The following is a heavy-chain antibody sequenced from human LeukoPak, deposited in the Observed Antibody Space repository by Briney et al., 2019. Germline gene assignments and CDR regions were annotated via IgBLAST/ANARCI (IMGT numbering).Heavy chain of an antibody. Sequence: PGGSLRLSCAASGFTFSSYSMNWVRQAPGKGLEWVSSISSSSSYIYYADSVKGRSTISRDNAKNSLYLQMNSLRAEDTAVYYCAIRITIFGVVIPDAFDIWGQGTMVTVSS. V-gene: IGHV3-21*01. CDR1: GFTFSSYS. J-gene: IGHJ3*02. D-gene: IGHD3-3*01. CDR3: AIRITIFGVVIPDAFDI. CDR2: ISSSSSYI.